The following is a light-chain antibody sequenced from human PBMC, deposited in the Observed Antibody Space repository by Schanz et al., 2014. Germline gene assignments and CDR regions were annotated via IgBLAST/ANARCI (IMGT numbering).Light chain of an antibody. V-gene: IGKV3-20*01. Sequence: EIVMTQSPATLSVSPGERATLSCRASQSVSSNCFAWYQQKPGQAPRLLIYGASSRANGIPDRFSGSGSGTDFILTISRLEDEDVALYYCQQYGSPITFGQGTRLEIK. CDR3: QQYGSPIT. CDR1: QSVSSNC. J-gene: IGKJ5*01. CDR2: GAS.